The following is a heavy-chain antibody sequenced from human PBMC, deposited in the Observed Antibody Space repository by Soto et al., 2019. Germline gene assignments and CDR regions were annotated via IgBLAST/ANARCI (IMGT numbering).Heavy chain of an antibody. V-gene: IGHV3-23*01. J-gene: IGHJ1*01. D-gene: IGHD2-15*01. CDR1: GFTLSSYT. CDR3: AKEGCSGAICYLPLQH. Sequence: GGSLRLSCAASGFTLSSYTMSWVRQAPGKGLEWVSAVSGSGDSTSYADSVKGRFTISRDNSKNTLYLQMDSLRAEDTAVYYCAKEGCSGAICYLPLQHWGQGTLVTVSS. CDR2: VSGSGDST.